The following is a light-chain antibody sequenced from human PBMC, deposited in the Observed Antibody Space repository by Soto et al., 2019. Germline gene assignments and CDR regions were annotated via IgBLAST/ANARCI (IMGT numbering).Light chain of an antibody. CDR2: DAS. Sequence: EIVLTHSPATLSLSPCERATLSFSASHSVSTHLAWYQQRPGQAPRLLIYDASYRATDIPPRFSGSGSGTDFTLTISSLEPEDFAVYYCQQRRSWPPTITFGQGTRLEIK. CDR1: HSVSTH. J-gene: IGKJ5*01. CDR3: QQRRSWPPTIT. V-gene: IGKV3-11*01.